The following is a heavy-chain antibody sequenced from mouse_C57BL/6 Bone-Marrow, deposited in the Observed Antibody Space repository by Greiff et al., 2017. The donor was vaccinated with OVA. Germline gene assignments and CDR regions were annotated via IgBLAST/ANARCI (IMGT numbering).Heavy chain of an antibody. Sequence: VQLQQSGAELVRPGASVKLSCTASGFNIKDDYMHWVKQRPEQGLEWIGWIYPENGDTEYASKFQGKATITADTSSNTAYLQLSSLTSEDTAVYYCATVVADYWGQGTTLTVSS. V-gene: IGHV14-4*01. D-gene: IGHD1-1*01. CDR2: IYPENGDT. CDR3: ATVVADY. CDR1: GFNIKDDY. J-gene: IGHJ2*01.